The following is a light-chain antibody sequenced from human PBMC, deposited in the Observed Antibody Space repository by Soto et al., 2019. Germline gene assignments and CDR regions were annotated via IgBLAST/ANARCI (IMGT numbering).Light chain of an antibody. V-gene: IGLV3-21*02. CDR2: DDG. CDR1: NIGTRG. Sequence: SYILTQPPSVSVAPGQTATITCGGYNIGTRGVHWYQQRPGQAPVLVVSDDGDRASGIPDRFSGSNSGNMATLTISRAEAGDEADYYCQVWASASDPFVSGPGTKVTVL. J-gene: IGLJ1*01. CDR3: QVWASASDPFV.